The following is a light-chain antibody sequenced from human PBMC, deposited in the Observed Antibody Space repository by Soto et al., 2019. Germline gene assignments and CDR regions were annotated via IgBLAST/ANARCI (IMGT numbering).Light chain of an antibody. J-gene: IGLJ2*01. CDR2: DVT. V-gene: IGLV2-14*03. CDR1: SSDVGGYNY. CDR3: SSYTSSNTVV. Sequence: QSVLTQPASVSAYPGQSITISCSGTSSDVGGYNYVSWYQQRPGKAPQLLIYDVTNRPSGVSYRFSGSKSGSTASLTISGLQDEDGADYYCSSYTSSNTVVFGGGNKVTVL.